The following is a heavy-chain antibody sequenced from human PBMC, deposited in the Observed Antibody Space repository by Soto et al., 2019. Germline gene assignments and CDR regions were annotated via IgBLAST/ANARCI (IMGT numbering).Heavy chain of an antibody. CDR1: GGSISSGGYY. D-gene: IGHD2-2*01. CDR2: IYYSGST. Sequence: SETLSLTCTVSGGSISSGGYYWSWIRQQPGKGLEWIGYIYYSGSTYYNPSLKSRVTISVDTSKDQFSLKLSSVTAADTAVYYCAVSRDGYSMDVWGQGTTVTSP. V-gene: IGHV4-31*03. J-gene: IGHJ6*02. CDR3: AVSRDGYSMDV.